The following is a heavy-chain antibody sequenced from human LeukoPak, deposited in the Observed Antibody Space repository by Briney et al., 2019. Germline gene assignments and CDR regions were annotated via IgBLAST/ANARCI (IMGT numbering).Heavy chain of an antibody. V-gene: IGHV3-30*18. CDR1: GFTFSSYG. CDR3: AKESLDRLSIDY. Sequence: GGSLRLSCAASGFTFSSYGMHRVRQAPGKGLEWVAVISYDGSNKYYADSVKGRFTISRDNSKDTLYLQMNSLRAEDTAVYYCAKESLDRLSIDYWGQGTLVTVSS. D-gene: IGHD2/OR15-2a*01. CDR2: ISYDGSNK. J-gene: IGHJ4*02.